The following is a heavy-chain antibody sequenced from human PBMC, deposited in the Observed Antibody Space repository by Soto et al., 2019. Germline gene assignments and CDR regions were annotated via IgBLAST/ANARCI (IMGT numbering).Heavy chain of an antibody. Sequence: ASVKVSCKASGYTFTSYDINWVRQATGQGLEWMGWMNPNSGNTGYAQKFQGRVTMTRNTSISTAYMELSSLRSEDTAVYYCASALSISGYDWHGMDVWGQGTTVTVSS. CDR1: GYTFTSYD. CDR3: ASALSISGYDWHGMDV. D-gene: IGHD5-12*01. J-gene: IGHJ6*02. CDR2: MNPNSGNT. V-gene: IGHV1-8*01.